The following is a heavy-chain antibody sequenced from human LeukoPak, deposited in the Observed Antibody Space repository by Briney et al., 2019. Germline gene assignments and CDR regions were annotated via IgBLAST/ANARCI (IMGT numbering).Heavy chain of an antibody. CDR2: IKQDGSAK. J-gene: IGHJ4*02. V-gene: IGHV3-7*01. D-gene: IGHD1-26*01. CDR1: AFTFSTYW. CDR3: AREGVVGATANHYDY. Sequence: GGSLRLSCAASAFTFSTYWMSWVRQAPGKGLEWVANIKQDGSAKYYVDSVKGRFTISRDNAKNSLCLQMNSLRAEDTGVYYCAREGVVGATANHYDYWGQGSLVTVSS.